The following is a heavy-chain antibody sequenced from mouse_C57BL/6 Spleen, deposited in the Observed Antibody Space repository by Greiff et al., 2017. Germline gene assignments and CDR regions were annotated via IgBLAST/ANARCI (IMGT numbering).Heavy chain of an antibody. CDR2: INPSNGGT. CDR1: GYTFTSYW. Sequence: QVQLQPPGTELVKPGASVKLSCKASGYTFTSYWMHWVKQRPGQGLEWIGNINPSNGGTNYNEKFKSKATLTVDKSSSTAYMQLSSLTSEDSAVYYCASTTNWDWYFDVWGTGTTVTVSS. J-gene: IGHJ1*03. CDR3: ASTTNWDWYFDV. V-gene: IGHV1-53*01. D-gene: IGHD4-1*01.